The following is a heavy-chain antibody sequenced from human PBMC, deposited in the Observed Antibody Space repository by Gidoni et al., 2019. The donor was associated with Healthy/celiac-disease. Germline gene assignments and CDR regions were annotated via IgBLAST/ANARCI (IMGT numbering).Heavy chain of an antibody. CDR3: ARGRRYTSGSYGTLDAFDI. D-gene: IGHD3-10*01. CDR2: IHHSGST. V-gene: IGHV4-34*01. CDR1: GGSSSGDY. Sequence: QVQLQQWGAGLLKPSETLSLTCAVYGGSSSGDYWTWIRQPPGEGLEWIGEIHHSGSTNYNPSLKSRVTISVDTSKNQFSLKLTSVTAADTAVYCCARGRRYTSGSYGTLDAFDIWGQGTMVTVSS. J-gene: IGHJ3*02.